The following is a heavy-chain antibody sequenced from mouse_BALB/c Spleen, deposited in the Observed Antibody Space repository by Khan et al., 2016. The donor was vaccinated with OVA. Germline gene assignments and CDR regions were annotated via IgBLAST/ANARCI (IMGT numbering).Heavy chain of an antibody. D-gene: IGHD2-1*01. CDR3: ARSDYGNSEGFAY. V-gene: IGHV1S126*01. CDR1: GYTFTSHW. CDR2: IDPSDSET. Sequence: VQLVESGAELVKPGAPVKMSCKASGYTFTSHWMYWVKQRPGRGLEWIGRIDPSDSETHNNQKLKDKATLTVDKSSSTAYIQFSSLTSEDSAVYYCARSDYGNSEGFAYWGQGTLVTVSA. J-gene: IGHJ3*01.